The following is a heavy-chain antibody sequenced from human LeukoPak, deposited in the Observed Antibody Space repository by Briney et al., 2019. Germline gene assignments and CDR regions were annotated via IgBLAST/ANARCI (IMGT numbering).Heavy chain of an antibody. CDR1: GFTFNTYS. CDR3: AKATNSYGYYRPYYYMDV. CDR2: ISGSGGST. J-gene: IGHJ6*03. D-gene: IGHD5-18*01. V-gene: IGHV3-23*01. Sequence: PGGSLRLSCEASGFTFNTYSMNWVRQAPGKGLEWVSAISGSGGSTYYADSVKGRFTISRDNSKNTLYLQMNSLRAEDTAVYYCAKATNSYGYYRPYYYMDVWGRGTTVTVSS.